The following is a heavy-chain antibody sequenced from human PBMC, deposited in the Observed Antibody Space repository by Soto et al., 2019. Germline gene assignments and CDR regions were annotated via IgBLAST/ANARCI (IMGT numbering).Heavy chain of an antibody. V-gene: IGHV3-30-3*01. Sequence: PGGSLRLSCAASGFPFSIYAMHLVRQAPGKGLEWVAFISYDGSNKYYADFVKGRFTISRDNSKNTLYLQMNRLRPEEKDVYYCARGVSNSWLGLRDYHYGMDVWGQGTTITFSS. J-gene: IGHJ6*02. CDR1: GFPFSIYA. D-gene: IGHD6-13*01. CDR2: ISYDGSNK. CDR3: ARGVSNSWLGLRDYHYGMDV.